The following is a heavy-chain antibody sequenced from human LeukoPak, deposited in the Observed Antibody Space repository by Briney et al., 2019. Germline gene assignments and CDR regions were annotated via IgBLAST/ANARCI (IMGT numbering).Heavy chain of an antibody. CDR2: ISASGSNA. J-gene: IGHJ4*01. D-gene: IGHD5-12*01. CDR1: GGSFSGYY. CDR3: AKSRSGYNSGYCDY. Sequence: ETLSLTCAVYGGSFSGYYWSWIRQPPGKGLEWVSGISASGSNAYYADSVKGRFIISRDNSKDTLFLQMTDLRDENTALYYCAKSRSGYNSGYCDYWGQGTLVTVSS. V-gene: IGHV3-23*01.